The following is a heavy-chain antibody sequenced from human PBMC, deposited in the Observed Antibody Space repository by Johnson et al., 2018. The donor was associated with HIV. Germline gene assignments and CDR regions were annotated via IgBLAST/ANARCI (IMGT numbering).Heavy chain of an antibody. J-gene: IGHJ3*02. Sequence: QMLLVESGGGLVQPGGSLRLSCAASGFTFSSYAMHWVRQAPGKGLEWVAVISYDGSNKYYADSVKGRFTISRDNSKNTLSLQMNSLIAEDTAVYYCARGGYYDSSGSAFDIWGQGTMVTVSS. D-gene: IGHD3-22*01. CDR1: GFTFSSYA. V-gene: IGHV3-30*04. CDR3: ARGGYYDSSGSAFDI. CDR2: ISYDGSNK.